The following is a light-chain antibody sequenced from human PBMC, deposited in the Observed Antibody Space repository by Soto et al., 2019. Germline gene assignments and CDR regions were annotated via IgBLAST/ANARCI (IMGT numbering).Light chain of an antibody. J-gene: IGKJ1*01. CDR3: QQNYSTPQT. Sequence: DIVMTQSPDSLAVSLGERATINCKSSQSVLYSSNNKNYLAWYQQKPGQPPKLLIYWASTRESGVPDRFSGSWSGTEFTLTISSLQAEDVAVYYCQQNYSTPQTFGQGTKVEIK. CDR1: QSVLYSSNNKNY. CDR2: WAS. V-gene: IGKV4-1*01.